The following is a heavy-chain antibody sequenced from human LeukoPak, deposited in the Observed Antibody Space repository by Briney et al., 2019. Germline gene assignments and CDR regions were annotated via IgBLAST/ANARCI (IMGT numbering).Heavy chain of an antibody. CDR1: GGSFSGYY. CDR2: INHSGST. J-gene: IGHJ3*02. CDR3: ARGQAEEMLAFDI. V-gene: IGHV4-34*01. Sequence: PSETLSLTCAVYGGSFSGYYWSWIRQPPGKGLEWIGEINHSGSTNYNPSLKSRVTISVDTSKNQFSLKLSSVTAADTAVYYCARGQAEEMLAFDIWGQGTMVTVSS. D-gene: IGHD5-24*01.